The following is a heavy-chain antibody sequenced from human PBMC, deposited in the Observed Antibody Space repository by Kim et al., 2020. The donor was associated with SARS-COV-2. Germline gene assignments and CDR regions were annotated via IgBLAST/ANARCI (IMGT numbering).Heavy chain of an antibody. CDR1: GGSISSYY. J-gene: IGHJ3*02. V-gene: IGHV4-59*01. CDR2: IYYSGST. D-gene: IGHD6-13*01. CDR3: ARGVAAAGYAFDI. Sequence: SETLSLTCNVSGGSISSYYWSWIRQPPGKGLEWIGYIYYSGSTNYNPSLKSRVTISVDTSKNQFSLKLSSVTAADTAVYYCARGVAAAGYAFDIWGQGTMVTVSS.